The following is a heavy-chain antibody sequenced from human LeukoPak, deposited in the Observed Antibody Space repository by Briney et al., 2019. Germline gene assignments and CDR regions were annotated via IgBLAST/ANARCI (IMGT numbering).Heavy chain of an antibody. V-gene: IGHV3-49*04. CDR2: IRSKAYGGTT. CDR1: GFTFGDYA. J-gene: IGHJ6*03. D-gene: IGHD4-17*01. Sequence: GGSLRLSCTASGFTFGDYAMSWVRQAPGKGLEWVGFIRSKAYGGTTEYAASVKGRFTISRDDSKSIAYLQMNSPKTEDTAVYYCTRDPAGYGEYYYYYMDVWGKGTTVTISS. CDR3: TRDPAGYGEYYYYYMDV.